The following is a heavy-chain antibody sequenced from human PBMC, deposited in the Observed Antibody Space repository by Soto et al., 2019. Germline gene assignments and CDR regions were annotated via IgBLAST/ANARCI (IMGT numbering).Heavy chain of an antibody. J-gene: IGHJ3*02. D-gene: IGHD3-16*02. Sequence: WTWIRQPPGKALEWVAYIYDSGTTSYNPSLQSRATISLDASKKQFSLKLTSVRAADTAVYYCARGYDFLWDNYRYTNAFDIWGHGTIVLVSS. CDR2: IYDSGTT. CDR3: ARGYDFLWDNYRYTNAFDI. V-gene: IGHV4-59*01.